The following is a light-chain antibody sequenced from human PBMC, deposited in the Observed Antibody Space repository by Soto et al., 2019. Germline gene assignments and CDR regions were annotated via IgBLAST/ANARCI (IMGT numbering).Light chain of an antibody. J-gene: IGKJ4*01. CDR2: LGS. CDR3: MQALQTPCPLG. CDR1: QSLLHSNGYNY. V-gene: IGKV2-28*01. Sequence: DIVMTQSPLSLPVTPGEPASISCRSSQSLLHSNGYNYLDWYLQKPGQSPQLLIYLGSNRASGVPDRFSGSGSGTDFTLKISRVEAEDVGVYYCMQALQTPCPLGFGGGTKVDIK.